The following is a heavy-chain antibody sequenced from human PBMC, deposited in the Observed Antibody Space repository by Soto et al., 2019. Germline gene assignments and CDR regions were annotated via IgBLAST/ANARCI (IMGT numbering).Heavy chain of an antibody. Sequence: GGSLILSCAASGFTFSSYGMHWVRQAPGKGLEWVAVISYDGSNKYYADSVKGRFTISRDNSKNTLYLQMNSLRAEDTAVYYCAKDQEDDFWAPYYYYMDVWGKGTTVTVSS. CDR1: GFTFSSYG. D-gene: IGHD3-3*01. V-gene: IGHV3-30*18. J-gene: IGHJ6*03. CDR2: ISYDGSNK. CDR3: AKDQEDDFWAPYYYYMDV.